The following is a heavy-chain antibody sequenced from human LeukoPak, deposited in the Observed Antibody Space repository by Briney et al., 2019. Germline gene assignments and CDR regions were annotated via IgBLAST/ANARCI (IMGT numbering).Heavy chain of an antibody. CDR3: ARVRPLRFGDLWGWFDP. Sequence: ASVKVSCKASGYTFTSYGISWVRQAPGQGLEWMGWISAYNGNTNYAKKLQGRVTITTDTSTSTAYMELRSLRSDDTAVYYCARVRPLRFGDLWGWFDPWGQGTLVTVSS. J-gene: IGHJ5*02. CDR1: GYTFTSYG. D-gene: IGHD3-10*01. V-gene: IGHV1-18*01. CDR2: ISAYNGNT.